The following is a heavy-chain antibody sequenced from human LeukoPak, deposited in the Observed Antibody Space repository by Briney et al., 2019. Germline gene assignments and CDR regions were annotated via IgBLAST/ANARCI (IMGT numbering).Heavy chain of an antibody. V-gene: IGHV3-74*01. CDR3: ARGTRGTGAFFDY. Sequence: GGSLRLSCAASGFTFTTYWMNWLRQAPGKGLMWVSRISPDGSRAEYADSVKGRFTISRDNAKSTVSMQMNSLTTEDTAFYYCARGTRGTGAFFDYWGQGSLVTVSS. J-gene: IGHJ4*02. CDR1: GFTFTTYW. D-gene: IGHD1-1*01. CDR2: ISPDGSRA.